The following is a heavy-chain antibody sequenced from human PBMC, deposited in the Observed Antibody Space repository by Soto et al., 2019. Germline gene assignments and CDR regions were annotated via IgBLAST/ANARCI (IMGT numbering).Heavy chain of an antibody. D-gene: IGHD4-17*01. V-gene: IGHV4-31*03. Sequence: QVQLQESGPGLVKPSQTLSLTCTVSGGSISSGGYYWSWIRQHPGKGLEWIGYIYYSGSTYYNPSLQSRVTISVDTSKNQFSLKLSSVTAADTAVYYCARGSPDYGDYDGRDNWFDPWGQGTLVTVSS. CDR2: IYYSGST. CDR3: ARGSPDYGDYDGRDNWFDP. CDR1: GGSISSGGYY. J-gene: IGHJ5*02.